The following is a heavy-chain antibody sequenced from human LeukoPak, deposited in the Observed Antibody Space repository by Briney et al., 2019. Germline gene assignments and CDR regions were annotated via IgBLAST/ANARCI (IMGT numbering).Heavy chain of an antibody. Sequence: ASVKVSCKASGYTFTGYYMHWVRPAPGQGLEWMGWINPNSGGTNYAQKFQGRVTMTRDTSISTAYMELSRLRSDDTAVYYCARLGCTNGVCYLFDYWGQGTLVTVSS. D-gene: IGHD2-8*01. CDR3: ARLGCTNGVCYLFDY. J-gene: IGHJ4*02. CDR1: GYTFTGYY. V-gene: IGHV1-2*02. CDR2: INPNSGGT.